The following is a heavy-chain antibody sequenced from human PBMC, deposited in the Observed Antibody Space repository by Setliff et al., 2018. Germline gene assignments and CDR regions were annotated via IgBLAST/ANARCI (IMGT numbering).Heavy chain of an antibody. V-gene: IGHV4-39*01. CDR2: VDRSGNT. J-gene: IGHJ4*02. CDR3: PRRDSTSYYGYSFDF. Sequence: SETLSLTCTLSGDSISRSTYYWGWSRQSPGKGLDWIGTVDRSGNTFYNPTLRSRVTISVDTSKNQISLKLTSVSAADPAVYYCPRRDSTSYYGYSFDFWGRGTLVTVSS. D-gene: IGHD3-22*01. CDR1: GDSISRSTYY.